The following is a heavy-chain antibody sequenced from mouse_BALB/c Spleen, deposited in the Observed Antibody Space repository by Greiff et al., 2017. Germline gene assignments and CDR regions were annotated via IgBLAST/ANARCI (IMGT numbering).Heavy chain of an antibody. V-gene: IGHV1S137*01. J-gene: IGHJ4*01. CDR3: ARKDYDPLSMDY. CDR2: ISTYYGDA. CDR1: GYTFTDYA. D-gene: IGHD2-4*01. Sequence: QVQLQQSGAELVRPGVSVKISCKGSGYTFTDYAMHWVKQSHAKSLEWIGVISTYYGDASYNQKFKGKATLTVDKSSSTAYMELRSLTSEDSAVYYCARKDYDPLSMDYWGQGTSVTVSS.